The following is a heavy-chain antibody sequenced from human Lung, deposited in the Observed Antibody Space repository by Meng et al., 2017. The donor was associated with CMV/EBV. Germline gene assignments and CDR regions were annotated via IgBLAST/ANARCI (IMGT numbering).Heavy chain of an antibody. D-gene: IGHD5-12*01. J-gene: IGHJ3*01. V-gene: IGHV3-72*01. CDR1: GFIFSDHY. Sequence: GGSXRLXCAGSGFIFSDHYIDWVRQAPGKGLEWVGRVGNKASRYTTEYAASVTGRFTFSRGDSENSLYLQMNSLKNEDTAIYYCTKGYSGIDIYAFDVWGPVTXVTVAS. CDR3: TKGYSGIDIYAFDV. CDR2: VGNKASRYTT.